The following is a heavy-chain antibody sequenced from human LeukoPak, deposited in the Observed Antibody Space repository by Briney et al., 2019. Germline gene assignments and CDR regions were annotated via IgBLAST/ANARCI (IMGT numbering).Heavy chain of an antibody. V-gene: IGHV3-30*03. D-gene: IGHD1-1*01. CDR3: ARDQATQGSFDY. CDR2: ISYDGSNK. J-gene: IGHJ4*02. Sequence: GGSLRLSCVASGFTFSSYSMNWVRQAPGKGLEWVAVISYDGSNKYYADSVKGRFTISRDNSKNTLYLQMNSLRAEDTAVYYCARDQATQGSFDYWGQGTLVTVSS. CDR1: GFTFSSYS.